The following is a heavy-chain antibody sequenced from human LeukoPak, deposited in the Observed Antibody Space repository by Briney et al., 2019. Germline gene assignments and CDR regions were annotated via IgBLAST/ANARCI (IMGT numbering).Heavy chain of an antibody. CDR2: ISPIFGTA. V-gene: IGHV1-69*13. CDR3: ARDDGRYCSSTSCYGYNWFDP. CDR1: GGTFSSYA. J-gene: IGHJ5*02. D-gene: IGHD2-2*01. Sequence: ASVKVSCKASGGTFSSYAISWVRQAPGQGLEWMGGISPIFGTANYAQKFQGRVTITADESTSTAYMELSSLRSEDTAVYYCARDDGRYCSSTSCYGYNWFDPWGQGTPVTVSS.